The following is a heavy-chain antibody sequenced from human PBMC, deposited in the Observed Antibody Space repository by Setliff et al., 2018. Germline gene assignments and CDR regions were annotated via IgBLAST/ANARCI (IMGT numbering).Heavy chain of an antibody. J-gene: IGHJ6*03. Sequence: KVSCKASGYSFSTYAMSWIRQAPGQGLEWMGWINTNTGNPSYAQGFTGRFVFSLDTSVSTAYLQISSLKPEDTAMYYCARASRFATIVWKGDYYMDVWG. CDR2: INTNTGNP. CDR3: ARASRFATIVWKGDYYMDV. CDR1: GYSFSTYA. V-gene: IGHV7-4-1*02. D-gene: IGHD3-16*02.